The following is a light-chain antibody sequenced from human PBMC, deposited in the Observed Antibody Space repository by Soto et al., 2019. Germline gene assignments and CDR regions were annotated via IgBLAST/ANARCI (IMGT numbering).Light chain of an antibody. Sequence: EIVLTQSPATLSLSPGERATLSCRASQTVGSFLAWYQHKPGQAPRLRIYNTSKRANGIPARFSGSGSGTDFTLTISSLEPEDFAVYYCQQRYNWPPLTFGGGTKVEMK. CDR2: NTS. CDR1: QTVGSF. CDR3: QQRYNWPPLT. J-gene: IGKJ4*01. V-gene: IGKV3-11*01.